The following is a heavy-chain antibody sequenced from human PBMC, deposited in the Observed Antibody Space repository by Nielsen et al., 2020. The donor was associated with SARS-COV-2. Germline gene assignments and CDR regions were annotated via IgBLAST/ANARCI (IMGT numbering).Heavy chain of an antibody. CDR2: IDYSGNT. V-gene: IGHV4-59*08. CDR1: GGSISGSY. D-gene: IGHD6-19*01. CDR3: ARRDSSGPGWFDP. Sequence: SETLSLTCTVSGGSISGSYWTWIRQPPGKGLECIGHIDYSGNTNYNPSLKSRVTISVDTSKNHFSLSLTSVTAADAAVYYCARRDSSGPGWFDPWGQGTLVTVSS. J-gene: IGHJ5*02.